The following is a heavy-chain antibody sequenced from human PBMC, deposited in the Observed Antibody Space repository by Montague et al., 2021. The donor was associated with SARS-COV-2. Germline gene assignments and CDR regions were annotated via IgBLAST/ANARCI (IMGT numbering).Heavy chain of an antibody. V-gene: IGHV4-61*02. J-gene: IGHJ4*02. Sequence: TLSLTCTVSGGSISSGSYYWSWIRQPAGKGLEWIGRIYTSGSTNYHPSLKSRVTISVDTSKNQFSLKLSSVTAADTAVYYCARADFWSGYPYLDYWGQGTLVTDSS. CDR1: GGSISSGSYY. CDR2: IYTSGST. D-gene: IGHD3-3*01. CDR3: ARADFWSGYPYLDY.